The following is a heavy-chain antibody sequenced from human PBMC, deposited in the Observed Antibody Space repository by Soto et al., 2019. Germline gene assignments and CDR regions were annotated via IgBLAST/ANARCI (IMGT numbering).Heavy chain of an antibody. Sequence: ASVKVSCKASRYSFSSYALIWVRQAPGQRLEWMGGINAGNGDTKYSEKFQGRVTITRDTSATTVYMELSSLRSEDTAVYYCARAGYCSGGSCYSSWLDPWGRG. CDR1: RYSFSSYA. CDR3: ARAGYCSGGSCYSSWLDP. J-gene: IGHJ5*02. V-gene: IGHV1-3*01. CDR2: INAGNGDT. D-gene: IGHD2-15*01.